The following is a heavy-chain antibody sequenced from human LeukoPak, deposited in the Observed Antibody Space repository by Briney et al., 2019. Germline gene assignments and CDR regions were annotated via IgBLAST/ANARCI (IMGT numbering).Heavy chain of an antibody. V-gene: IGHV1-2*02. Sequence: VASVTVSCKASGYTFTGYYMHWVRQAPGQGLEWMGWINPNSGGTNYAQKFQGRVTMTRDTSISTAYMQLSRLRSDDTAVYYCARGYSYGYYYYGMDVWGQGTTVTVSS. CDR1: GYTFTGYY. CDR2: INPNSGGT. CDR3: ARGYSYGYYYYGMDV. D-gene: IGHD5-18*01. J-gene: IGHJ6*02.